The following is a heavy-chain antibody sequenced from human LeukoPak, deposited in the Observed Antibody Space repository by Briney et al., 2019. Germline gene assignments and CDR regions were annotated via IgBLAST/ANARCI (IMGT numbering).Heavy chain of an antibody. D-gene: IGHD6-13*01. CDR3: ARAAGYSSSWYRYYGMDV. CDR2: INPNSGNT. CDR1: GYTFTSYD. Sequence: ASVKVSCKASGYTFTSYDINWVRQATGQGLKWMGWINPNSGNTGYAQKFQGRVTMTRNTSISTAYMELSSLRSEDTAVYYCARAAGYSSSWYRYYGMDVWGQGTTVTVSS. V-gene: IGHV1-8*01. J-gene: IGHJ6*02.